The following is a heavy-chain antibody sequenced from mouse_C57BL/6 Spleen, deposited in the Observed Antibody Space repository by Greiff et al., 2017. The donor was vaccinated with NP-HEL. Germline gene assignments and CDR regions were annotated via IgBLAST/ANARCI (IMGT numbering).Heavy chain of an antibody. CDR2: IWSGGST. CDR3: ARNNPVITTVVATGYFDV. Sequence: VKLVESGPGLVQPSQSLSITCTVSGFSLTSYGVHWVRQSPGKGLEWLGVIWSGGSTDYNAAFISRLSISKDNSKSQVFFKMNSLQADDTAIYYCARNNPVITTVVATGYFDVWGTGTTVTVSS. D-gene: IGHD1-1*01. J-gene: IGHJ1*03. CDR1: GFSLTSYG. V-gene: IGHV2-2*01.